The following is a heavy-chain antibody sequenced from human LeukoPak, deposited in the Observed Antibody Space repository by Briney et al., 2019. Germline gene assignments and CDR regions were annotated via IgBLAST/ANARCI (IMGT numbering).Heavy chain of an antibody. V-gene: IGHV4-59*08. J-gene: IGHJ3*02. D-gene: IGHD1-1*01. CDR3: ARLLAGTTRWVDALDI. CDR1: GFTFMNYA. CDR2: IYYSGST. Sequence: PGGSLRLSCAASGFTFMNYAMSWVRQAPGKGLEWIGYIYYSGSTNYNPSLKSRVTISVDTSKNQFSLKLSSVTAADTAVYYCARLLAGTTRWVDALDIWGQGTMVTVSS.